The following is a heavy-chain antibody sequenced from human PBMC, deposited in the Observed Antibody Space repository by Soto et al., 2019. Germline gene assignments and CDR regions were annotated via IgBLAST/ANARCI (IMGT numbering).Heavy chain of an antibody. J-gene: IGHJ4*02. Sequence: GGSLRLSCVASGFTFSSYLMHWVRQVPGKGLLWVSRINTDGSYTNYTDSVKGRFTVSRDNAKNTLYLHMNSLRADDTGVYYCARITYSESPRYYLPFDYWGQGTQVTVSS. CDR3: ARITYSESPRYYLPFDY. CDR1: GFTFSSYL. CDR2: INTDGSYT. V-gene: IGHV3-74*01. D-gene: IGHD3-22*01.